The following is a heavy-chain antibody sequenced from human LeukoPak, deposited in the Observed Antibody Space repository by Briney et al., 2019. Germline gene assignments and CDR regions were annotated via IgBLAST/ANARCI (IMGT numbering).Heavy chain of an antibody. V-gene: IGHV1-69*06. CDR1: GGTFSSYA. J-gene: IGHJ4*02. CDR3: ARAKQQPYPSFDY. D-gene: IGHD6-13*01. Sequence: GASVKVSCKASGGTFSSYAISWVRQAPGQGLEWMGGIIPIFGTANYAQKFQGRVTITADKSTSTAYMELSSLGSEDTAVYYCARAKQQPYPSFDYWGQGTLVTVSS. CDR2: IIPIFGTA.